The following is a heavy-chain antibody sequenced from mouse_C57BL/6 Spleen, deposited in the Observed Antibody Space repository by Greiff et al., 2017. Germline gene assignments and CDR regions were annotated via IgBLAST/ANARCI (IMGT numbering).Heavy chain of an antibody. D-gene: IGHD2-4*01. J-gene: IGHJ1*03. CDR1: GYTFTGYW. V-gene: IGHV1-9*01. Sequence: QVQLQQSGAELMKPGASVKLSCKATGYTFTGYWIEWVKQRPGHGLEWIGEILPGSGSTNYNEKFKGKATFTADTSSNTAYMQLSSLTTEDSAIYYCARLGLDDYDFYWYFDVWGTGTTVTVSS. CDR3: ARLGLDDYDFYWYFDV. CDR2: ILPGSGST.